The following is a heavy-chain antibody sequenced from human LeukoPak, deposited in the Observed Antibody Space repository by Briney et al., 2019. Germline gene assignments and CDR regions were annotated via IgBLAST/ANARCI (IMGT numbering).Heavy chain of an antibody. CDR2: INPNSGGT. J-gene: IGHJ4*02. V-gene: IGHV1-2*04. CDR1: GYTFTGYY. D-gene: IGHD2-15*01. CDR3: ARVSAIVVVVAAILHFDY. Sequence: GASVKVSCKASGYTFTGYYMHWVRQAPGQGLEWMGWINPNSGGTNYAQKFQGWVIMTRDTSISTAYVELSRLRSDDTAVYYCARVSAIVVVVAAILHFDYWGQGTLVTVSS.